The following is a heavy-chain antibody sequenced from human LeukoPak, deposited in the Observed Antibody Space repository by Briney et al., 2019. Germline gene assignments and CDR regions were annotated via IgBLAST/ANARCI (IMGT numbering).Heavy chain of an antibody. CDR2: ISSGSSVI. Sequence: GGSLRLSCAASGFTFSSYSMNWVRQAPGKGLEWVSYISSGSSVIYYADSVKGRFTISRDNAKDSLYLQMNSLRAEDTAVYYCARYGDYGWFDPWGQGTLVTVSS. V-gene: IGHV3-21*05. J-gene: IGHJ5*02. CDR3: ARYGDYGWFDP. CDR1: GFTFSSYS. D-gene: IGHD4-17*01.